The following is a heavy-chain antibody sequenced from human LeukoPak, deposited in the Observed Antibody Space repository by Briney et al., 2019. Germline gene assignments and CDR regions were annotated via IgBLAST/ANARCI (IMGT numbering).Heavy chain of an antibody. Sequence: SGRSLRLSCAASGFTFSSYGMHWVRQAPGKGLEWVAVISYDGSNKYYADSVKGRFTISRDNSKNTLYLQMNSLRAEDTAVYYCAKAIRSRVVPAAMVYWGQGTLVTVSS. CDR3: AKAIRSRVVPAAMVY. CDR1: GFTFSSYG. J-gene: IGHJ4*02. CDR2: ISYDGSNK. D-gene: IGHD2-2*01. V-gene: IGHV3-30*18.